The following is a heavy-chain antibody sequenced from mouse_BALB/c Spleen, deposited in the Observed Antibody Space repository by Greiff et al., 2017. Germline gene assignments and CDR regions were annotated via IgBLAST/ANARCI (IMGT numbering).Heavy chain of an antibody. V-gene: IGHV5-9-4*01. CDR1: GFTFSSYA. CDR2: ISSGGSYT. Sequence: EVQLVESGGGLVKPGGSLKLSCAASGFTFSSYAMSWVRQSPEKRLEWVAEISSGGSYTYYPDTVTGRFTISRDNAKNTLYLEMSSLRSEDTAMYYCARRRDGYFRFAYWGQGTLVTVSA. D-gene: IGHD2-3*01. CDR3: ARRRDGYFRFAY. J-gene: IGHJ3*01.